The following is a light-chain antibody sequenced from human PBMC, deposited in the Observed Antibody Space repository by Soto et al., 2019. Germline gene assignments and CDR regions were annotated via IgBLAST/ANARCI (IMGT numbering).Light chain of an antibody. J-gene: IGLJ2*01. CDR3: SSYGGIDNFVV. CDR2: EVT. V-gene: IGLV2-8*01. Sequence: QSVLTQPPSASGSPGQSVTISCTGTSSDVGAYNYVSWFQQHPGKAPKLMIYEVTKRPSGVPDRFSGSKSGNTASLTVSGLQADDEADYYCSSYGGIDNFVVFGGGTKLTVL. CDR1: SSDVGAYNY.